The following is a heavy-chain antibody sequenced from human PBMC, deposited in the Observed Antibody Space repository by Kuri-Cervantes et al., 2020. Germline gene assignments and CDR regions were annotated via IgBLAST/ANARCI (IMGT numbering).Heavy chain of an antibody. CDR2: INPNSGGT. D-gene: IGHD6-19*01. J-gene: IGHJ4*02. V-gene: IGHV1-2*04. CDR3: ARTRAVALFIPDY. CDR1: GYTFTGYY. Sequence: ASVKVSCKASGYTFTGYYMHWVRQAPGQGLEWMGWINPNSGGTNYAQKFQGWVTMTRDTSISTAYMELSRLRSDDTAVYYCARTRAVALFIPDYWSQGTLVTVSS.